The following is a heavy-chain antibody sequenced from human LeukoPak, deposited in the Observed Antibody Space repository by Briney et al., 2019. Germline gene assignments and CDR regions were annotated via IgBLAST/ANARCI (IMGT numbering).Heavy chain of an antibody. J-gene: IGHJ4*02. Sequence: SETLSLTCAVYGGSFSGYYWSWIRQPPGKGLEWIGEINHSGSTNYNPSLKSRVTISVDTSKNQFSLKLSSVTAADTAVYYCARTGVVELQPRFDYWGQGTLVTVSS. CDR2: INHSGST. CDR1: GGSFSGYY. D-gene: IGHD1-26*01. CDR3: ARTGVVELQPRFDY. V-gene: IGHV4-34*01.